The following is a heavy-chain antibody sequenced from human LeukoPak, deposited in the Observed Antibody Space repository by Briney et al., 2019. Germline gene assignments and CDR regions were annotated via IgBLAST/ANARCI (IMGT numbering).Heavy chain of an antibody. J-gene: IGHJ4*02. Sequence: SETLSLTCGVSGYPISSDYQWGWIRQPPGKGLEWVGSISRSGNTYYNPSLKSRVTILVDTSKNQLSLKLTSVTAADTAVYYCARRDCSSDCYKIFDYWAREPWSPSPQ. CDR3: ARRDCSSDCYKIFDY. V-gene: IGHV4-38-2*01. CDR1: GYPISSDYQ. D-gene: IGHD2-21*02. CDR2: ISRSGNT.